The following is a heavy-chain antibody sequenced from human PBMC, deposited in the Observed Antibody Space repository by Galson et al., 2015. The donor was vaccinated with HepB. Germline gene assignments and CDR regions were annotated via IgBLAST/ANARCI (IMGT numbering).Heavy chain of an antibody. CDR3: ARAPPWYSSSWYGWFDP. J-gene: IGHJ5*02. CDR2: IYPGDSDT. CDR1: GYSFTSYW. V-gene: IGHV5-51*03. Sequence: QSGAEVKKPGESLKISCKGSGYSFTSYWIGWVRQMPGKGLEWMGIIYPGDSDTRYSPSFQGQVTISADKSISTAYLQWSSLKASDTAVYYCARAPPWYSSSWYGWFDPWGQGTLVSVSS. D-gene: IGHD6-13*01.